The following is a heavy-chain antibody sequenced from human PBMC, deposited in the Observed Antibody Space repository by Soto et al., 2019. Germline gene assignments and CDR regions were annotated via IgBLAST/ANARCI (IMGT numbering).Heavy chain of an antibody. CDR1: GYNFFDYG. V-gene: IGHV1-18*01. J-gene: IGHJ1*01. CDR3: ARGRTVSSIGPLLV. CDR2: VSPKSGNT. Sequence: QIQLVQSGAEVKKPGASVKVSCQASGYNFFDYGVSWVRQAPGQGLEWMGWVSPKSGNTDYARKVQGRVTMTTDISTSTAYIELRGLISDDTGVYYCARGRTVSSIGPLLVWGQGTLVSVSS. D-gene: IGHD1-1*01.